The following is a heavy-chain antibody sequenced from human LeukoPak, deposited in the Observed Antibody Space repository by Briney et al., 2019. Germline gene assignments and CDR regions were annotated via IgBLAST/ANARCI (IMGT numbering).Heavy chain of an antibody. Sequence: GGSLRLSCVASEFTFSSYNMNWVRQAPGKGLEWVASISSSGSYIYYADSVKGRFTISRDNAKNSLYLQMNSQRVEDTAVYYCAREIFWSGYFSNLHFDYWGQGTLVTVSS. CDR3: AREIFWSGYFSNLHFDY. D-gene: IGHD3-3*01. CDR1: EFTFSSYN. V-gene: IGHV3-21*01. J-gene: IGHJ4*02. CDR2: ISSSGSYI.